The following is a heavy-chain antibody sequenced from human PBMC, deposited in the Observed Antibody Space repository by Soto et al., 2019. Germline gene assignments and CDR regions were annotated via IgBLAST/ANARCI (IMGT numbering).Heavy chain of an antibody. CDR2: ISGSGGST. Sequence: EVQLLESGGGLVQPGGSLRLSCAASGFTFSSYAMSWVRQAPGKGLEWVSAISGSGGSTYYADSVKGRFTISRDNSKNTGYLQLNGLRAEDTAVYYCAKDFSAVAAIGGIDYWGQGTLVTVSS. CDR1: GFTFSSYA. J-gene: IGHJ4*02. V-gene: IGHV3-23*01. CDR3: AKDFSAVAAIGGIDY. D-gene: IGHD6-19*01.